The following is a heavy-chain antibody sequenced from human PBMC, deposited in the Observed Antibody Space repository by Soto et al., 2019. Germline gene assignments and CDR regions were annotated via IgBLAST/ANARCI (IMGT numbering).Heavy chain of an antibody. D-gene: IGHD3-10*01. CDR3: ARFRGSYGMDV. CDR2: LIPILGIA. Sequence: QVQLVQSGAEVKKPGSSVKVSCKASGGTFSSYTISWVRQAPGQGLEWMGRLIPILGIANYAQKFEGRVTITAEKATSTAYMELSSLRSEDTAVYYCARFRGSYGMDVWGQGTTVTVSS. CDR1: GGTFSSYT. V-gene: IGHV1-69*02. J-gene: IGHJ6*02.